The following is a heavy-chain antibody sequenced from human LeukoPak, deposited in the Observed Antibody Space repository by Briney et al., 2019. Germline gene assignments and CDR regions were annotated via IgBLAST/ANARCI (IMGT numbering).Heavy chain of an antibody. CDR3: AKVFRIAAAGLYYYYGMDV. D-gene: IGHD6-13*01. V-gene: IGHV3-23*01. CDR1: GFTFSSYA. J-gene: IGHJ6*02. Sequence: PGGSLRLSCAASGFTFSSYAMSWVRQAPGEGLEWVSAISGSGGSTYYADSVKGRFTISRDNSKNTLYLQMNSLRAEDTAVYYCAKVFRIAAAGLYYYYGMDVWGQGTTVTVSS. CDR2: ISGSGGST.